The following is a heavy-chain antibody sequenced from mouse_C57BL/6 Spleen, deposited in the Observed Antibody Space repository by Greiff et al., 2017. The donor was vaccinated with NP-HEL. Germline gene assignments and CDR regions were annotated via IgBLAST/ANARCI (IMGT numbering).Heavy chain of an antibody. CDR2: IDPSDSYT. D-gene: IGHD1-1*01. CDR1: GYTFTSYW. V-gene: IGHV1-59*01. CDR3: ARGDYVYAMDY. Sequence: QVQLQQPGAELVRPGTSVKLSCKASGYTFTSYWMHWVKQRPGQGLEWIGVIDPSDSYTNYNQKFKGKATLTVDTSSSTAYMQLSSLTSEDSAVYYCARGDYVYAMDYWGQGTSVTVSS. J-gene: IGHJ4*01.